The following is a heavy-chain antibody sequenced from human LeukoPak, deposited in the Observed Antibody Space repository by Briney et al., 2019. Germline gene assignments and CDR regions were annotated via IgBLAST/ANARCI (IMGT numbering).Heavy chain of an antibody. CDR2: IFFSGNT. J-gene: IGHJ3*02. V-gene: IGHV4-39*07. D-gene: IGHD3-3*01. Sequence: TSETLSLTCTVSGGSISSSSYYWGWIRQPPGKGLEWIGNIFFSGNTYYNPSLKSRVTISVDTSKNQFSLRLSSVTAADTAVYYCAREPPIFGVAIDGFDIWGQGTMVTVSS. CDR1: GGSISSSSYY. CDR3: AREPPIFGVAIDGFDI.